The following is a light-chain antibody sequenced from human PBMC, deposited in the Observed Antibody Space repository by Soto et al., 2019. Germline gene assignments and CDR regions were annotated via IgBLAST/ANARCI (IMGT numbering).Light chain of an antibody. V-gene: IGKV3-20*01. J-gene: IGKJ5*01. CDR2: GAS. CDR1: ESLNTK. CDR3: QQYGSSPIT. Sequence: DIVLTQSPGPLSFSPGERATLSCRTSESLNTKLAWYQQKPGQAPRLLIYGASSRATGIPDRFSGSRSGTDFTLTISRLEPEDVAVYYCQQYGSSPITFGQGTRLEVK.